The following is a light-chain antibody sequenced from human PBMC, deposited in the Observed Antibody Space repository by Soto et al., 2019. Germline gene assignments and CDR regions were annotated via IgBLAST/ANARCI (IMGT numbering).Light chain of an antibody. CDR3: QQSYSSLVYN. V-gene: IGKV1-39*01. CDR1: QNIGTS. CDR2: KAS. Sequence: DIQMTQSPSSLSASVGDRVTITCQASQNIGTSLNWYQQKPGKAPTALIYKASTMQGGVPSRFSGSGSGTDFTLTISSLQPEDSATYYCQQSYSSLVYNFGPGTKLEIK. J-gene: IGKJ2*01.